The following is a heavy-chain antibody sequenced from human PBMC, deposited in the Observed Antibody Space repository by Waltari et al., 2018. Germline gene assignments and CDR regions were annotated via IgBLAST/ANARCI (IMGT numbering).Heavy chain of an antibody. J-gene: IGHJ4*02. D-gene: IGHD3-3*01. Sequence: QVQLQESGPGLVKPSQTLSLTCTVSGGFISSGAYSWSWIRQPPGKGLEWIGYSYYSGSTYYNPSLKSRVTISVDTSKNQFSLKLSSVTAADTAVYYCARARIDTIFGVVIPFDYWGQGTLVTVSS. CDR1: GGFISSGAYS. V-gene: IGHV4-30-4*08. CDR3: ARARIDTIFGVVIPFDY. CDR2: SYYSGST.